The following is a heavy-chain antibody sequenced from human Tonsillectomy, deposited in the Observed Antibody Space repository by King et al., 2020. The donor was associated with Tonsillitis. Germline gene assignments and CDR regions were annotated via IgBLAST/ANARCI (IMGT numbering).Heavy chain of an antibody. J-gene: IGHJ5*02. Sequence: VQLVESGGDLVKPGGSLRLSCAASGFIFSDYYMSWIRQAPGKGLEWISYISGSSTYTNYADSVKGRFTISRDNAKNSLYLQMNSLRAEDTAIYFCARDFTTVTTLPWFDPWGQGTLVTVSS. CDR1: GFIFSDYY. CDR2: ISGSSTYT. D-gene: IGHD4-17*01. V-gene: IGHV3-11*05. CDR3: ARDFTTVTTLPWFDP.